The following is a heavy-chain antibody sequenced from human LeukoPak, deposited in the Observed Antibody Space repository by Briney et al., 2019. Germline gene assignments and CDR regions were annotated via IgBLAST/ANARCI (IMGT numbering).Heavy chain of an antibody. J-gene: IGHJ4*02. CDR1: GYTFTGYY. D-gene: IGHD3-10*01. Sequence: PEASVKVSCKASGYTFTGYYMHWVRQAPGQGLEWMGWINPNSGGPNYAQKFQGRVTMTRDTSISTAYMELSRLRSDDTAVYYCARDSAGFGELLSWGQGTLVTVSS. V-gene: IGHV1-2*02. CDR2: INPNSGGP. CDR3: ARDSAGFGELLS.